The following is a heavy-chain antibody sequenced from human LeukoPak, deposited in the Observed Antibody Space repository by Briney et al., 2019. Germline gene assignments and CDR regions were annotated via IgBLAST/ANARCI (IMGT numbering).Heavy chain of an antibody. Sequence: GGSLRLSCAASGYTFSSYAMSWVRQAPGKGLEWVSAISGSGGSTYYADSVKGRFTISRDNSKNTLYLQMNSLRAEDTAVYYCAKDPPIYGSGSYYNFFRAFDIWGQGTMVTVSS. CDR3: AKDPPIYGSGSYYNFFRAFDI. CDR2: ISGSGGST. CDR1: GYTFSSYA. J-gene: IGHJ3*02. V-gene: IGHV3-23*01. D-gene: IGHD3-10*01.